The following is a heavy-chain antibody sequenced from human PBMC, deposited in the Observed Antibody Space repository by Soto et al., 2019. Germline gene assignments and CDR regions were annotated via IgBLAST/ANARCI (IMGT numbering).Heavy chain of an antibody. CDR3: ARDLIHRRYYYYYYGMDV. V-gene: IGHV3-30-3*01. CDR2: ISYDGSNK. D-gene: IGHD2-8*01. Sequence: LRLSCAASGFTFSSYAMHWVRQAPGKGLEWVAVISYDGSNKYYADSVKGRFTISRDNSKNTLYLQMNSLRAEDTAVYYCARDLIHRRYYYYYYGMDVWGQGTTVTVSS. CDR1: GFTFSSYA. J-gene: IGHJ6*02.